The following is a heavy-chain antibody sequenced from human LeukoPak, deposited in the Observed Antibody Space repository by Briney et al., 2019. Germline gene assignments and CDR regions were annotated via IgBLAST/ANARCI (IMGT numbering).Heavy chain of an antibody. CDR3: AKDQSSSNWYVDY. V-gene: IGHV3-30*02. D-gene: IGHD6-13*01. CDR2: IWYDGSNK. Sequence: PGGSLRLSCAASGFTFRNYGMHWVRQVPGKGLEWVAVIWYDGSNKYYADSVKGRFAISRDNSKSTLYLHMNSLRAEDTAVYYCAKDQSSSNWYVDYWGQGTLVTVSS. CDR1: GFTFRNYG. J-gene: IGHJ4*02.